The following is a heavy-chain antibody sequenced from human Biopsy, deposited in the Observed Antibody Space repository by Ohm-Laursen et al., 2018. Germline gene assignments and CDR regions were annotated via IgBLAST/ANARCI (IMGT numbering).Heavy chain of an antibody. D-gene: IGHD3-16*01. V-gene: IGHV4-59*01. CDR2: IYYTGST. J-gene: IGHJ4*02. CDR1: GESFNGYY. CDR3: ARDSRGGHLNTTLITGKNLDS. Sequence: SETLSLTCAVYGESFNGYYWSWIRQSPGKGLEWIGYIYYTGSTNYNPFVKSRVTISVDTSKNQFSLKLNSVTAADTAVYFCARDSRGGHLNTTLITGKNLDSWGQGILVTVSS.